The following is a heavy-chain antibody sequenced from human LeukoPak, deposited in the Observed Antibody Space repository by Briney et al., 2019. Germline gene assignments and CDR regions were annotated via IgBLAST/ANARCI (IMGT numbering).Heavy chain of an antibody. V-gene: IGHV4-30-2*01. D-gene: IGHD4-23*01. Sequence: SQTLSLTCTVSGGSISSGGYYWSWIRQPPGKGLEWIGEINHSGSTNYNPSLKSRVTISVDTSKNQFSLKLSSVTAADTAVYYCARGQAYGGQFDYWGQGTLVTVSS. CDR3: ARGQAYGGQFDY. J-gene: IGHJ4*02. CDR2: INHSGST. CDR1: GGSISSGGYY.